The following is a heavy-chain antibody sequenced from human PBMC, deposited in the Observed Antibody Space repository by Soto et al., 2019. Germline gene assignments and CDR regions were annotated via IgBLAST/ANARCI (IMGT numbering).Heavy chain of an antibody. CDR1: GGSFSGYY. CDR3: ARALVGRFDP. V-gene: IGHV4-34*01. J-gene: IGHJ5*02. CDR2: INHSGST. Sequence: NPSETLSLTCAVYGGSFSGYYWSWIRQPPGKGLEWIGEINHSGSTNYNPSLKSRVTISVDTSKNQFSLKLSSVTAADTAVYYCARALVGRFDPWGQGTLVTVSS. D-gene: IGHD2-15*01.